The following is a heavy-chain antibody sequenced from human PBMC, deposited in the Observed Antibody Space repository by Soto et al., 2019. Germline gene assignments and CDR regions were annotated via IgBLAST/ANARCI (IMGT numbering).Heavy chain of an antibody. CDR2: ISGSGGST. CDR3: ASYRLDAFDI. Sequence: GGSLRLSCAASGFPFDDYGMTWVRQAPGKGLEWVSAISGSGGSTYYADSVKGRFTISRDNSKNTLYLQMNSLRAEDTAVYYCASYRLDAFDIWGQGTMVTVSS. CDR1: GFPFDDYG. D-gene: IGHD1-26*01. V-gene: IGHV3-23*01. J-gene: IGHJ3*02.